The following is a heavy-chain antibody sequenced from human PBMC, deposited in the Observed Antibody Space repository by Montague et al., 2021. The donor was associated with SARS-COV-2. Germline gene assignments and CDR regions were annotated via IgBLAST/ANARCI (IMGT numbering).Heavy chain of an antibody. CDR3: ARRGLGYCSSTSCQNAFDI. V-gene: IGHV4-61*05. CDR1: GGSISSSSYY. D-gene: IGHD2-2*01. J-gene: IGHJ3*02. CDR2: IYYSGST. Sequence: SETLSLTCTVSGGSISSSSYYWGWIRQPPGKGLEWIGYIYYSGSTNYNPSLKSRVTISVDTSKSQFSLKLSSVTAADTAVYYCARRGLGYCSSTSCQNAFDIWAQGTMVTVSS.